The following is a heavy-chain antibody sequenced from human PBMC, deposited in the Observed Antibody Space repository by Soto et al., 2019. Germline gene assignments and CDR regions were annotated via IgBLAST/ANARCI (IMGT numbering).Heavy chain of an antibody. J-gene: IGHJ3*02. CDR1: GYSFTSYW. Sequence: GESLKISCKGSGYSFTSYWIGWVRQMPGKGLEWMGIIYPGDSDTRYSPSFQGQVTISADKSISTAYLQWSSLKASDTAMYYCARRTYCSSTSCANLVAFDIWGQGTMVTVSS. D-gene: IGHD2-2*01. V-gene: IGHV5-51*01. CDR2: IYPGDSDT. CDR3: ARRTYCSSTSCANLVAFDI.